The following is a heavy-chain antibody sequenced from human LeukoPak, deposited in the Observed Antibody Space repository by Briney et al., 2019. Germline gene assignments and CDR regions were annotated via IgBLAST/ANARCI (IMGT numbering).Heavy chain of an antibody. Sequence: GASVTVSCTASGYTFTGYYMHWVRQAHGQGLEWMGWINPNSGGTNYAQKFQGRVTMTRDTSISTAYMELSRLRSDDTAVYYCARDRVGATPTNWFDPWGQGTLVTVSS. V-gene: IGHV1-2*02. CDR2: INPNSGGT. D-gene: IGHD1-26*01. CDR3: ARDRVGATPTNWFDP. J-gene: IGHJ5*02. CDR1: GYTFTGYY.